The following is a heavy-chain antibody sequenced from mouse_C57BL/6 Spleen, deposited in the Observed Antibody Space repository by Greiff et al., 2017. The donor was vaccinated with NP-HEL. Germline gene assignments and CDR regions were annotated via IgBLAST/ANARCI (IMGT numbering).Heavy chain of an antibody. D-gene: IGHD2-12*01. CDR3: ARAGWGLRRYYAMDY. Sequence: QVQLQQPGAELVKPGASVKLSCKASGYTFTSYWMHWVKQRPGRGLEWIGRIDPNSGGTKYNEKFKSKATLTVDTPSSTAYMQLSSLTSEDSAVYDSARAGWGLRRYYAMDYWGQGTSVTVSS. J-gene: IGHJ4*01. CDR2: IDPNSGGT. V-gene: IGHV1-72*01. CDR1: GYTFTSYW.